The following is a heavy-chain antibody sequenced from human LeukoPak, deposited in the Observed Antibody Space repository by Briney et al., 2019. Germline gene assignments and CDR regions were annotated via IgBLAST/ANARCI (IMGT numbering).Heavy chain of an antibody. V-gene: IGHV1-2*02. J-gene: IGHJ5*02. D-gene: IGHD2-15*01. CDR2: INPNSGGT. CDR1: GYTFTGYY. CDR3: ARDSRYCSGGSCFFWFDP. Sequence: ASVKVSCKASGYTFTGYYMHWVRQAPEQGLEWMGWINPNSGGTNYAQKFQGRVTMTRDTSISTAYMELSRLRSDDPAVYYCARDSRYCSGGSCFFWFDPWGQGTLVTVSS.